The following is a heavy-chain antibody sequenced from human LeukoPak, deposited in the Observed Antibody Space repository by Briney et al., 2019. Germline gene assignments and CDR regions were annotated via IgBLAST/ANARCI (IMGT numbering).Heavy chain of an antibody. CDR3: ARGITIFGVVQERILHFDL. CDR1: GFTFSSYS. J-gene: IGHJ2*01. CDR2: ISSSGSYI. V-gene: IGHV3-21*06. D-gene: IGHD3-3*01. Sequence: GGSLRLSCAASGFTFSSYSMNWVRQAPGKGLEWVSSISSSGSYIYYADSVKGRFTISRDNAKNSLYLQMNSLRAEDTAAYCCARGITIFGVVQERILHFDLWGRGTLVTVSS.